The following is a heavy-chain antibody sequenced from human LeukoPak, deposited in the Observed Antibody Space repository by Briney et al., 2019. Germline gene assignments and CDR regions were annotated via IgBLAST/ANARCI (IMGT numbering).Heavy chain of an antibody. CDR1: GFTFSNAW. J-gene: IGHJ4*02. CDR2: IKSKTDGATT. V-gene: IGHV3-15*01. CDR3: PTTVYNWNDSPFDY. D-gene: IGHD1-20*01. Sequence: PGGSLRLSCAASGFTFSNAWMSWVRQAPGKGLEWVGRIKSKTDGATTDYAAPVKGRFTISRDDSKNTLYLQMNSLKTEDAGVYYCPTTVYNWNDSPFDYWGQGTLLTVSS.